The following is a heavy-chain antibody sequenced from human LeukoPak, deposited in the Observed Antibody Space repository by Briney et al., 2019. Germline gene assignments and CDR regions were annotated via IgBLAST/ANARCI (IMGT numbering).Heavy chain of an antibody. CDR3: ARDGPSIAADFDC. CDR2: IKKDGGET. V-gene: IGHV3-7*01. CDR1: RFTFSNYW. J-gene: IGHJ4*02. D-gene: IGHD6-6*01. Sequence: GGSLRLSCVASRFTFSNYWMTWVRQAPGKGLERVANIKKDGGETYYMESVKGRFTISRDNAKNSLYLQMNSLRAEDSAVYYCARDGPSIAADFDCWGQGTLVTVSS.